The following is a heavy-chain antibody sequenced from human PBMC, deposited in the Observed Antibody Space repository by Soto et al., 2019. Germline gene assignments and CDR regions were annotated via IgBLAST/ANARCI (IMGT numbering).Heavy chain of an antibody. V-gene: IGHV3-23*01. J-gene: IGHJ4*02. Sequence: GGSLRLSCAASGFTFSSYAMSWVRQAPGKGLEWVSLISGRAGSSYNADSVQGRFTISRDNSKNTLYLEMNSLRAEDTAIYYCAKVWGDIVVEPAGPFDYWGQGTLVTVSS. CDR1: GFTFSSYA. D-gene: IGHD2-2*01. CDR3: AKVWGDIVVEPAGPFDY. CDR2: ISGRAGSS.